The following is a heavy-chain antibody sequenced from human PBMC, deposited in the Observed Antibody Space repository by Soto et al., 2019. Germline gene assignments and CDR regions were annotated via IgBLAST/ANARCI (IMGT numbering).Heavy chain of an antibody. V-gene: IGHV3-7*03. Sequence: EVQLVESGGGLVQPGGSLRLSCAASGFTFSNYWMSWVRQAPGKGLEWVANIKQDGSEKYYVDSVKGRFTISRDNAKNSLYLQMNSLRAEDTAVYYCAREDYDFPFHYWGQGTLVTVSS. D-gene: IGHD3-3*01. CDR1: GFTFSNYW. J-gene: IGHJ4*02. CDR2: IKQDGSEK. CDR3: AREDYDFPFHY.